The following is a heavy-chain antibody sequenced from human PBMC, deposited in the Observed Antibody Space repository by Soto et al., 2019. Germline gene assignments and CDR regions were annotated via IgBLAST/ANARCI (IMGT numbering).Heavy chain of an antibody. D-gene: IGHD3-22*01. J-gene: IGHJ4*02. CDR3: ARSDAKAYYDSSGYYSASHYFDY. CDR2: TYYRSKWYN. V-gene: IGHV6-1*01. Sequence: SQTLSLPCAISGDSVSSNSAAWNWIRQSPSRGLEWLGRTYYRSKWYNDYAVSVKSRITINPDTSKNQFSLQLNSVTPEDTAVYYCARSDAKAYYDSSGYYSASHYFDYWGQGTLVTVSS. CDR1: GDSVSSNSAA.